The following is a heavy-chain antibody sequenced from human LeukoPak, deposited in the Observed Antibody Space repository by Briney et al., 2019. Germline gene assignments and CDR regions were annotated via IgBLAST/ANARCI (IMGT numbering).Heavy chain of an antibody. CDR1: GFPFSSYA. J-gene: IGHJ3*02. Sequence: GGSLRLSCSASGFPFSSYAMNWVRQAPGQGLEWVSYISGGGTTIYYADSVKGRFTISRDNARNSLYLHMNSLRAEDTAVYYCATETENSNYDAFDIWGQGTMVTVSS. V-gene: IGHV3-48*03. D-gene: IGHD4-11*01. CDR3: ATETENSNYDAFDI. CDR2: ISGGGTTI.